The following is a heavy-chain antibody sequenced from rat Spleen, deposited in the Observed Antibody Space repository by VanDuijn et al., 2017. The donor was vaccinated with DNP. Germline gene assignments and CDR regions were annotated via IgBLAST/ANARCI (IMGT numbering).Heavy chain of an antibody. Sequence: EVQLVESGGGLVQPGRSLKLSCAASGFTFSDYNMAWVRQVPKRGLEWVATFIYEGSRTYSRDSVKGRFTISRDDAKSTLYLQMNSLKSEDTATYYYARLESTFDCWGLGVMVTVSS. V-gene: IGHV5S10*01. CDR1: GFTFSDYN. J-gene: IGHJ2*01. D-gene: IGHD3-8*01. CDR2: FIYEGSRT. CDR3: ARLESTFDC.